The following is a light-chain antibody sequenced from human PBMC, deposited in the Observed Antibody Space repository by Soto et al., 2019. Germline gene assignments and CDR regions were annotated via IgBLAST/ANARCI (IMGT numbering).Light chain of an antibody. CDR2: GAS. V-gene: IGKV3-20*01. J-gene: IGKJ1*01. CDR1: QSVSSSY. CDR3: QHYGNSPPGT. Sequence: EIVLTQSPGTLSLSPGERATLSCRASQSVSSSYLAWYQQKPGQAPRLLIYGASSRATGIPDRFSYSGSGTDFTLTISRLEPEDFAVYYCQHYGNSPPGTVGQGTKVEIK.